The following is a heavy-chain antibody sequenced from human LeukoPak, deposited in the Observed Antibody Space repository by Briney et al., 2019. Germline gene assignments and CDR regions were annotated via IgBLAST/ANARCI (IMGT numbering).Heavy chain of an antibody. CDR2: ISGSGGST. Sequence: GGSLRLSCAASGFTFSIYAMSWVRQAPEKGLECVSDISGSGGSTYYADSVKGRFTISRDNSKNTLYLQMNSLRAEDTAVYYCAKDQHYDILTSAIDYWGQGTLVTVSS. CDR1: GFTFSIYA. V-gene: IGHV3-23*01. J-gene: IGHJ4*02. CDR3: AKDQHYDILTSAIDY. D-gene: IGHD3-9*01.